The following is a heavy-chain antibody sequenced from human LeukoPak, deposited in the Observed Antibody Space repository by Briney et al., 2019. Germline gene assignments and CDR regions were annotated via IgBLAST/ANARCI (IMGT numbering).Heavy chain of an antibody. D-gene: IGHD3-22*01. CDR1: ALTFSNYW. Sequence: GQSLTPSCAASALTFSNYWTHCARHPPGKGLVWVSRIITDGSRTDYAGSVKGRFTISRDNANTTLYLQMNRLSADDTAVYYCASLGDHMMVAVDFWGQGTLVTVSS. V-gene: IGHV3-74*01. CDR3: ASLGDHMMVAVDF. J-gene: IGHJ4*02. CDR2: IITDGSRT.